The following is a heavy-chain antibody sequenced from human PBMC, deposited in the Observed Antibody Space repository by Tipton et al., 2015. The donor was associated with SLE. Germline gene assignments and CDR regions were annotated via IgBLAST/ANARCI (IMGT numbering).Heavy chain of an antibody. Sequence: SLRLSCAVSGGSISSSNWWSWVRQPPGKGLEWIGEINHSGSTNYNPSLKSRVTISVDTSKNQFSLKLSSVTAADTAVYYCASFFSGSYFRGKGDDYWGQGTLVTVSS. CDR3: ASFFSGSYFRGKGDDY. J-gene: IGHJ4*02. D-gene: IGHD1-26*01. CDR2: INHSGST. V-gene: IGHV4-4*02. CDR1: GGSISSSNW.